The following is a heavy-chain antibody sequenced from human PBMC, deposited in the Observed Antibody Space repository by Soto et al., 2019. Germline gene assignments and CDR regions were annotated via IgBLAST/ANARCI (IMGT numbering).Heavy chain of an antibody. CDR3: TTDRRHYYGSEAFDI. D-gene: IGHD3-10*01. V-gene: IGHV3-15*01. CDR2: IKSKTDGGTT. J-gene: IGHJ3*02. Sequence: KPGGSLRLSCAASGFTFSNAWMSWVRQAPGKGLEWVGRIKSKTDGGTTDYAALVKGRFTISRDDSKNTLYLQMNSLKTEDTAVYYCTTDRRHYYGSEAFDIWGQGTMVTVSS. CDR1: GFTFSNAW.